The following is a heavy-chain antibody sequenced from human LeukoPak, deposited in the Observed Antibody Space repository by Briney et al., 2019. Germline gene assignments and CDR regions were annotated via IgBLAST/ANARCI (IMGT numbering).Heavy chain of an antibody. CDR3: ARDRSANSSTYYFDY. Sequence: TGGSLRLSCAASGFTFSSYAMHWVRQAPGKGLEWVTGISYYESAKYQADSVKGRFTVSRDNSKNTLYLQMDSVRAEDTAVYYCARDRSANSSTYYFDYWGQGTLVTVSP. CDR2: ISYYESAK. D-gene: IGHD6-13*01. CDR1: GFTFSSYA. V-gene: IGHV3-30-3*01. J-gene: IGHJ4*02.